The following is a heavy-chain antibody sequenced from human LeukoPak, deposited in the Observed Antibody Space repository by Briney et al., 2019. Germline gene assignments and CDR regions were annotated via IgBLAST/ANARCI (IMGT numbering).Heavy chain of an antibody. Sequence: GGSLRLSCAASGLTFSDNYMAWVRQAPGKGLEWVGRTRNKANSYTTEYAASVKGRFTISRDDSKNSLYLQMNSLKTEDTAVYYCASLYGSGKRWVDPWGQGTLVTVSS. CDR3: ASLYGSGKRWVDP. D-gene: IGHD3-10*01. CDR1: GLTFSDNY. J-gene: IGHJ5*02. CDR2: TRNKANSYTT. V-gene: IGHV3-72*01.